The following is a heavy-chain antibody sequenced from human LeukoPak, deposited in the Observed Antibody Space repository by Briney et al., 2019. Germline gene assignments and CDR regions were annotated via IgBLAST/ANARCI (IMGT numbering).Heavy chain of an antibody. D-gene: IGHD5-12*01. CDR2: INPNSGGT. CDR3: ARDIPSGFYTPDY. CDR1: GYTFTGYY. Sequence: ASVKVSCKASGYTFTGYYMHWVRQAPGQGLEWMGWINPNSGGTNYAQKFQGRVAMTRDTSISTAYMELSRLRSDDTAVYFCARDIPSGFYTPDYWGRGTLVTVSS. J-gene: IGHJ4*02. V-gene: IGHV1-2*02.